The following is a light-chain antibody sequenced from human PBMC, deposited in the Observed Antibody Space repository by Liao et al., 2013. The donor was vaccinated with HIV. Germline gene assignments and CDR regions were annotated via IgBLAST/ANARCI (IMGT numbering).Light chain of an antibody. Sequence: SYELTQAPSVSVPPGQTASITCSGDKLGDKYASWYQQKPGQSPVLVIYEDTKRPAGIPERFSGSNSANTATLIINRVEAVDEADYYCQVWDSRSDMEVFGSGTKVTVL. CDR3: QVWDSRSDMEV. CDR1: KLGDKY. J-gene: IGLJ1*01. CDR2: EDT. V-gene: IGLV3-1*01.